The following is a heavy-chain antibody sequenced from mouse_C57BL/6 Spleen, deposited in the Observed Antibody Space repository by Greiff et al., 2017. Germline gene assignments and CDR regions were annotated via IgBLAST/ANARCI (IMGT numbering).Heavy chain of an antibody. CDR2: ISSGSSTI. J-gene: IGHJ2*01. CDR1: GFTFSDYG. V-gene: IGHV5-17*01. Sequence: EVMLVESGGGLVKPGGSLKLSCAASGFTFSDYGMHWVRQAPEKGLEWVAYISSGSSTIYYADKVKGRFTISRDNAKNTLFLQMTSLRSEDTAMYYCAKSMVTTGYYFDYWGQGTTLTVSS. D-gene: IGHD2-2*01. CDR3: AKSMVTTGYYFDY.